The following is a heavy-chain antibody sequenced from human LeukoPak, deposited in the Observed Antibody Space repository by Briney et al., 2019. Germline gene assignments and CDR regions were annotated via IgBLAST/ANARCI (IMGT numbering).Heavy chain of an antibody. D-gene: IGHD3-22*01. Sequence: SETLSLTCTVSGGSINTKTHYWACIRQTPGKGLEWIGSVFYNGNTYYNPSLKSRVAISVDTSENQFSLRLTAVTAADTAVYYCAKHGEDSSGYYADFFDHCGQGTLITVSS. V-gene: IGHV4-39*01. J-gene: IGHJ4*02. CDR3: AKHGEDSSGYYADFFDH. CDR1: GGSINTKTHY. CDR2: VFYNGNT.